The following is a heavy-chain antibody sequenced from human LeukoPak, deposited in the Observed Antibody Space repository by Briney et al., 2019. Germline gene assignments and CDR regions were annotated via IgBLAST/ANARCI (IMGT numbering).Heavy chain of an antibody. CDR3: ASSFIYSRGCDY. J-gene: IGHJ4*02. V-gene: IGHV3-53*01. Sequence: GGSLRLSCAGSAFTDSSIYMSWVRQDPGKGLVWVSVVYNGGSTYYAGSVKGRFTITRDNSKNTLYLQVNGLRAEDTAVYYCASSFIYSRGCDYWGQGTLVTVSS. CDR1: AFTDSSIY. CDR2: VYNGGST. D-gene: IGHD6-19*01.